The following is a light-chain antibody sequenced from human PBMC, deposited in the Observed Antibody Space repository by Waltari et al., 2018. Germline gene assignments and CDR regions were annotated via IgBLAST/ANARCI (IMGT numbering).Light chain of an antibody. CDR1: NLGSQY. V-gene: IGLV3-9*01. CDR2: RDK. J-gene: IGLJ3*02. Sequence: SYDLTQPGAVTVALGQTATITCDGDNLGSQYVSWYQQRPGQAPLLVIYRDKERPSGIAERCSASNSGRTATLTISRAQAGDEGDYFCQVWDSNTGRVFGGGTKVTVL. CDR3: QVWDSNTGRV.